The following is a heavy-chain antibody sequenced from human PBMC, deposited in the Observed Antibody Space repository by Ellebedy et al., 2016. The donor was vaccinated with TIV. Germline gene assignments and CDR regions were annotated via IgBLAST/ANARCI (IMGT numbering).Heavy chain of an antibody. V-gene: IGHV3-30*03. D-gene: IGHD4-17*01. CDR2: ISYDGSNK. CDR3: ARDPDYGLRYFDY. J-gene: IGHJ4*02. Sequence: GESLKISCAASGFTFTTYGMHWVRQAPGKGLEWMAVISYDGSNKYYADSVKGRFNISRDNSKNTLYLQMNSLRAEDTAVYYCARDPDYGLRYFDYWGQGTLVTVSS. CDR1: GFTFTTYG.